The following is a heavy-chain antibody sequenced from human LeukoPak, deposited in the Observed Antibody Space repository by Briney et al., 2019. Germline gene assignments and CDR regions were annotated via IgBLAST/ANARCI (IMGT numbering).Heavy chain of an antibody. CDR3: ARESGYCSSTSCYMEGFDY. Sequence: GGSLRLSCAASGFTFSSYGMHWVRQAPGKGLEWVAVIWYDGSNKYYADSVKGRFTISRDNSKNTLYLQMNSLRAEDTAVYYRARESGYCSSTSCYMEGFDYWGQGTLVTVSS. V-gene: IGHV3-33*01. J-gene: IGHJ4*02. CDR2: IWYDGSNK. D-gene: IGHD2-2*02. CDR1: GFTFSSYG.